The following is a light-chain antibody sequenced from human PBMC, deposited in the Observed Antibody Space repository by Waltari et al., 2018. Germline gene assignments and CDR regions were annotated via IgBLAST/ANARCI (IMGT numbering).Light chain of an antibody. CDR1: KLGDKY. Sequence: SYELTQPPSVSVSPGQTASITCSGDKLGDKYACWYQQKPGPSPVLVIYQDSKRHSGIPERFSGSNSGNTATLTISGTQAMDEADYYCQAWDSSTEVCGGGTKLTVL. V-gene: IGLV3-1*01. CDR3: QAWDSSTEV. J-gene: IGLJ2*01. CDR2: QDS.